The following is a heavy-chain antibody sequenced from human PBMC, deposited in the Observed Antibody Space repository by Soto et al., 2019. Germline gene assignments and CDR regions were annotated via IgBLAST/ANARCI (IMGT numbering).Heavy chain of an antibody. V-gene: IGHV4-4*02. D-gene: IGHD2-2*01. CDR1: GDSITSNYW. CDR3: AAVSEGCSRTTGQIDP. Sequence: QVQLQESGPGLVKPSETLSLTCAVSGDSITSNYWWTWVRQSPEKGLEWIGENFKSGSTNYNPSLKSRVTTSMEQSKNQWSLKLTSGTAADKAIYYCAAVSEGCSRTTGQIDPWGHGTVVTISS. J-gene: IGHJ5*02. CDR2: NFKSGST.